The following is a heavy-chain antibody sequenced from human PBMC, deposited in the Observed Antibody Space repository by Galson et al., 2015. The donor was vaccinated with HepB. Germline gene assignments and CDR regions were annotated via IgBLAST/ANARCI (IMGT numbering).Heavy chain of an antibody. CDR1: GFSFSSYA. CDR2: ISSDGSDK. D-gene: IGHD3-10*02. Sequence: SLRLSCAASGFSFSSYALHWVRQAPGEGLEWVALISSDGSDKFYADSVKGRFTISRDNSKNTLYLQMNSLRTEDTAVYYCAGLSPGFDYWGQGTRVTVSS. J-gene: IGHJ4*02. CDR3: AGLSPGFDY. V-gene: IGHV3-30*04.